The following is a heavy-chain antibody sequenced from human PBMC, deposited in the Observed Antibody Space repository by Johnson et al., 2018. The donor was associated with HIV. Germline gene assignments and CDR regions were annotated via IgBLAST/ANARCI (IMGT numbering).Heavy chain of an antibody. J-gene: IGHJ3*02. V-gene: IGHV3-11*04. CDR2: ISSGGSTK. CDR1: GVTFSDYY. D-gene: IGHD3-22*01. CDR3: ARGRPSGSHDAFDI. Sequence: QVQLVESGGGLVQPGGSLRLSCAASGVTFSDYYMSWIRQAPGPGLEWISYISSGGSTKYYADSVKGRFTISRDNAKNSLYLQMNSLRAEDTAVYYCARGRPSGSHDAFDIWGQGTMVTVSS.